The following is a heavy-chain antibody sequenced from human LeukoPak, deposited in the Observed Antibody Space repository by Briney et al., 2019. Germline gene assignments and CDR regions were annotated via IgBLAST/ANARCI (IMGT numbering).Heavy chain of an antibody. D-gene: IGHD2-15*01. Sequence: ASVKVSCKASGYTFTGYYMHWVRQAPGQGLEWMGWINPNSGGTNYAQKFQGRVTMTRDMSISTAYMELSRLRSDDTAVYYCARDRGGYCSGGSCYDLPEYYFDYWGQGTLVTVSS. J-gene: IGHJ4*02. CDR1: GYTFTGYY. CDR3: ARDRGGYCSGGSCYDLPEYYFDY. V-gene: IGHV1-2*02. CDR2: INPNSGGT.